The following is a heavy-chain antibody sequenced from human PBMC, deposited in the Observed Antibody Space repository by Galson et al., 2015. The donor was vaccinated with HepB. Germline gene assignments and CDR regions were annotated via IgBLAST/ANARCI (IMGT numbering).Heavy chain of an antibody. CDR1: GFTFSDYY. CDR3: ARGQLNYYYYYMDV. D-gene: IGHD5-18*01. V-gene: IGHV3-11*01. CDR2: ISSSGSTI. Sequence: SLRLSCAASGFTFSDYYMSWIRQAPGKGLEWVSYISSSGSTIYYADSVKSRFTISRDNAKNSLYLQKNSLRAEDTAVYYCARGQLNYYYYYMDVWGKGTTVTVSS. J-gene: IGHJ6*03.